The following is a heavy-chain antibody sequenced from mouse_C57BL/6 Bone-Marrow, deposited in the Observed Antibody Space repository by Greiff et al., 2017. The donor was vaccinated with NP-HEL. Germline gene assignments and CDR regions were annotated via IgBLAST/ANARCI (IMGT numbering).Heavy chain of an antibody. Sequence: VKLVESGPGLVQPSQSLSITCTVSGFSLTSYGVHWVRQSPGKGLEWLGVIWSGGSTDYNAAFISRLSISKDNSKSQVFFKMNSLLADDTAIYYCARTKLRLRFAYWGQGTLVTVSA. J-gene: IGHJ3*01. V-gene: IGHV2-2*01. CDR2: IWSGGST. CDR3: ARTKLRLRFAY. CDR1: GFSLTSYG. D-gene: IGHD3-2*02.